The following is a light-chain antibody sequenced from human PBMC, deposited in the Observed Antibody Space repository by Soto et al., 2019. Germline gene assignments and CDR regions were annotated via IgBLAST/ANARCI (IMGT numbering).Light chain of an antibody. CDR2: KAS. V-gene: IGKV1-5*03. CDR3: QQYNSYSQEYT. CDR1: QSISSW. Sequence: DLQMTQSPSTLSASVGDRVTITCRASQSISSWLAWYQQKPGKAPKLLIYKASSLESGVPSRFSGSGSGTEFTLTISSLQPDDFATYYCQQYNSYSQEYTFGQGTKLEIK. J-gene: IGKJ2*01.